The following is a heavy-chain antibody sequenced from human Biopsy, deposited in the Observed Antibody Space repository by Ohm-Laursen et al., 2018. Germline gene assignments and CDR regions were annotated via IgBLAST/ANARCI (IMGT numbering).Heavy chain of an antibody. J-gene: IGHJ6*02. D-gene: IGHD6-13*01. CDR1: GFSLSARGMC. Sequence: TQTLTLTSSFSGFSLSARGMCVRWIRQAPGKALEWLARVDWDDYKDYSASLQTKLSISKDTSNDQMVLTVNNVDPADTATYYCARTPILIVSAGLVYRHRRHLQGMDVWGQGIAVTVS. V-gene: IGHV2-70*11. CDR2: VDWDDYK. CDR3: ARTPILIVSAGLVYRHRRHLQGMDV.